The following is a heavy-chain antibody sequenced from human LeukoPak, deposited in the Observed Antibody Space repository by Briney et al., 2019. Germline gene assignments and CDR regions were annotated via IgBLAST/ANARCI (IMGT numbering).Heavy chain of an antibody. CDR1: GYTFTGYY. CDR3: ARTPGSRAHRGFGLLLDV. J-gene: IGHJ6*04. V-gene: IGHV1-2*02. Sequence: GASVKVSCKASGYTFTGYYMHWVRQAPGQGLAWMGWVNPNSCGTNFPPQLQGRVTITRGNAISTAYMELSRLRSDDAAVYYCARTPGSRAHRGFGLLLDVWGKGTTVTVSS. CDR2: VNPNSCGT. D-gene: IGHD3/OR15-3a*01.